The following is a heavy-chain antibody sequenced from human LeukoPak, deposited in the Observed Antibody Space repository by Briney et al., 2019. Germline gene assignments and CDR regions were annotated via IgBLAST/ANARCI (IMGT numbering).Heavy chain of an antibody. CDR2: IYYSGST. J-gene: IGHJ6*02. CDR3: ARQARYGMDV. CDR1: GGSISSYY. V-gene: IGHV4-59*08. Sequence: SETLSLTCTVSGGSISSYYWSWIRQPPGKGLEWIGYIYYSGSTNYNPSLKSRATISVDTSKNQFSLKLSSVTAADTAVYYCARQARYGMDVWGQGTTVTVSS.